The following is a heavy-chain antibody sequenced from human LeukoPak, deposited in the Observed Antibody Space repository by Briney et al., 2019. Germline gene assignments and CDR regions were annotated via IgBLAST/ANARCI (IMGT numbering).Heavy chain of an antibody. V-gene: IGHV1-18*01. CDR1: GYTFTSYG. Sequence: ASVKVSCKASGYTFTSYGISWVRQAPGQGLEWMGWISAYNGNTNYAQKLQGRVTMTTDTSTSTAYMELRSLRSDDTAVYYCARDVQYYYDSGGYYYSPCFDYWGQGTLVTVSS. CDR2: ISAYNGNT. D-gene: IGHD3-22*01. J-gene: IGHJ4*02. CDR3: ARDVQYYYDSGGYYYSPCFDY.